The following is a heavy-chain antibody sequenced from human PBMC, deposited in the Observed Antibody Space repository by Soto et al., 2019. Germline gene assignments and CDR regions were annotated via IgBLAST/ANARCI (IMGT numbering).Heavy chain of an antibody. V-gene: IGHV3-30*18. D-gene: IGHD3-10*01. CDR1: GFTFSSYG. Sequence: QVQLVQSGGGVVQPGRSLRLSCAASGFTFSSYGMHWVRQAPGKGLEWVAVISYDGSNKYYADSVKGRFTISRDNSKNTLYLQMNSLRAEDTAVYYCAKGVTMVRGINWFDPWGQGTLVTVSS. CDR3: AKGVTMVRGINWFDP. J-gene: IGHJ5*02. CDR2: ISYDGSNK.